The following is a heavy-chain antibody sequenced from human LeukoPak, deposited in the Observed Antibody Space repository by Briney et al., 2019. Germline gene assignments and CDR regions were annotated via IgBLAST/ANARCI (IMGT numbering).Heavy chain of an antibody. J-gene: IGHJ1*01. CDR2: MYYSGGA. D-gene: IGHD2/OR15-2a*01. CDR3: ARQRILYRANEYFQH. V-gene: IGHV4-59*08. CDR1: GGSISGYY. Sequence: SETLSLTCTVSGGSISGYYWSWIRQPPGRGLEWIAYMYYSGGADFNPSLKSRVTVSVDTSKNQFSLKLSSVTAADTAVYYCARQRILYRANEYFQHWGQGTLVTVSS.